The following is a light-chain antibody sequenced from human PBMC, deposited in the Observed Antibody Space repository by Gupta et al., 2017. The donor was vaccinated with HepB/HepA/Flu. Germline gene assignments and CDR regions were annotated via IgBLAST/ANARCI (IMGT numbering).Light chain of an antibody. J-gene: IGKJ5*01. V-gene: IGKV3-11*01. CDR3: RQGYNWPT. CDR2: GAS. Sequence: DNVFTPSPATLSLSPGSIATLSCRASQGVSSFFAWYQQKPGQAPRLLIYGASNRATGIPARFSGSGSGTDFTLTIISLEPEDFAVYYWRQGYNWPTFGQGTRMDIK. CDR1: QGVSSF.